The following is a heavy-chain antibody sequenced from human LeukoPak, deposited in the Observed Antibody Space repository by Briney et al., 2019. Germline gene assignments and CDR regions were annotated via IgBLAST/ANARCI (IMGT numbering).Heavy chain of an antibody. CDR3: AREGPYDAFDI. CDR2: IDYSGGST. CDR1: GFTLSSYE. J-gene: IGHJ3*02. Sequence: GGSLRLSCTVSGFTLSSYEMSWIRQAPGKGLEWVSSIDYSGGSTYYADSVKGRFTISRDNSKNTLYLQLNSLRGHDTAVYYCAREGPYDAFDIWGQGTMVTVSS. V-gene: IGHV3-23*01.